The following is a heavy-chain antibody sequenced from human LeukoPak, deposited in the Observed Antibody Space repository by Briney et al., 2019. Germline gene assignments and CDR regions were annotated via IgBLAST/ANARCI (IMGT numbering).Heavy chain of an antibody. CDR2: ISSSRGHT. V-gene: IGHV3-11*03. J-gene: IGHJ4*02. Sequence: GGTLRLSCAASGFTFSDYYMSWIRQAPGKGLEWVSYISSSRGHTTYADSVKGRFTISRDNAQNSLYLQMNILRAEDTAVYYCAISGGLYFDYWGQGTLVTVSS. CDR3: AISGGLYFDY. D-gene: IGHD3-16*01. CDR1: GFTFSDYY.